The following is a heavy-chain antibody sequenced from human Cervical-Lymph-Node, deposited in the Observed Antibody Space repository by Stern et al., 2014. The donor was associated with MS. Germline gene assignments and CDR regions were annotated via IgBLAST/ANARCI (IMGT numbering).Heavy chain of an antibody. Sequence: QVQLVQSGAQVTKPGASVKVSCKASGYPFTSYGITWVRQAPGQGLEWVGWICVSNGDAHYAQNVQGRVTMTTDASTSTASMELRSLRSDDTAVYYCARGDRGWSSDYWGQGTLVTVSS. CDR3: ARGDRGWSSDY. D-gene: IGHD6-19*01. J-gene: IGHJ4*02. CDR1: GYPFTSYG. V-gene: IGHV1-18*01. CDR2: ICVSNGDA.